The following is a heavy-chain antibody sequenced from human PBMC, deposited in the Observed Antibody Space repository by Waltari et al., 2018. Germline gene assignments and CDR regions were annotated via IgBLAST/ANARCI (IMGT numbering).Heavy chain of an antibody. CDR3: ASLNWYFDL. CDR2: ISTSSRTI. J-gene: IGHJ2*01. Sequence: EVQLVESGGGLVQPGGSLRLSCAASGFTFTNYNMTWVRQAPGKGLEWVSHISTSSRTIYYADSVKGRFTISRDNAKNSLYMQMNSLRAEDTAVYYCASLNWYFDLWGRGTLVTVSS. V-gene: IGHV3-48*01. CDR1: GFTFTNYN.